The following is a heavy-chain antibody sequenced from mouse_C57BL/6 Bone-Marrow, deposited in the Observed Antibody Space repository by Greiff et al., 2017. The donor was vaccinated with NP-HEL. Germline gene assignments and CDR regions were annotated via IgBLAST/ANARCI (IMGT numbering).Heavy chain of an antibody. CDR1: GYTFTTYP. J-gene: IGHJ4*01. CDR2: FHPYNDDT. V-gene: IGHV1-47*01. D-gene: IGHD1-1*01. CDR3: ATYYYGSNYAMDY. Sequence: VHLVESGAELVKPGASVKMSCKASGYTFTTYPIEWMKQNHGKSLEWIGNFHPYNDDTKYNEKFKGKATLTVEKSSSTVYLELSRLTSDDSAVYYCATYYYGSNYAMDYWGQGTSVTVSS.